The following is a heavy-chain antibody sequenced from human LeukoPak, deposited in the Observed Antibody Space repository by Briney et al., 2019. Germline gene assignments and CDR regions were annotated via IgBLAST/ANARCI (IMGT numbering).Heavy chain of an antibody. CDR2: IYPGDSDT. D-gene: IGHD6-13*01. CDR1: GYSFTSCW. J-gene: IGHJ4*02. CDR3: ARQAEQSSSWYPYYFDY. Sequence: GESLKISCKGSGYSFTSCWIGWVRQMPGKGLEWMGIIYPGDSDTRYSPSFQGQVTISADKSISTAYLQWSSLKASDTAMYYCARQAEQSSSWYPYYFDYWGQGTLVTVSS. V-gene: IGHV5-51*01.